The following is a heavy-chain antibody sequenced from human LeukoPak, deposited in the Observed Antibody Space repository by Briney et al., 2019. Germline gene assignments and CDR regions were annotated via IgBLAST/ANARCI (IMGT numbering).Heavy chain of an antibody. CDR1: GFTFSSYS. CDR2: ISSSSSYI. D-gene: IGHD2-2*01. V-gene: IGHV3-21*04. CDR3: AKDTLGYCSSTSCYAGDYYYGMDV. J-gene: IGHJ6*02. Sequence: GGSLRLSCAASGFTFSSYSMNWVRQAPGKGLEWVSSISSSSSYIYYADSVKGRFTISRDNSKNSLYLQMNSLRTEDTALYYCAKDTLGYCSSTSCYAGDYYYGMDVWGQGTLVTVSS.